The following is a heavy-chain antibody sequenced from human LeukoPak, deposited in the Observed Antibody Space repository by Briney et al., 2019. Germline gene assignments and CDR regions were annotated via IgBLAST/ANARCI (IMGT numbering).Heavy chain of an antibody. V-gene: IGHV1-69*01. CDR2: IIPIFGTA. CDR1: GGTFSSYA. CDR3: AREKSHSNYNWFDP. D-gene: IGHD4-11*01. J-gene: IGHJ5*02. Sequence: SVKVSCKASGGTFSSYAISWVQQAPGQGLEWMGGIIPIFGTANYAQKFQGRVTITADESTSTAYMELSSLRSEDTAVYYCAREKSHSNYNWFDPWGQGTLVTVSS.